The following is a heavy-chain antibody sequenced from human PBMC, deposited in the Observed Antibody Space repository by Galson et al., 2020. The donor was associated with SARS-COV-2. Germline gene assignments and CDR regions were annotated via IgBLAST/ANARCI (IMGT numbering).Heavy chain of an antibody. J-gene: IGHJ4*02. D-gene: IGHD3-3*01. CDR3: ARAAPITIFGVLIPYYFDY. V-gene: IGHV4-39*07. CDR1: GGSISSSIYY. CDR2: IYYSGST. Sequence: SETLSLTCTVSGGSISSSIYYWGLIRQPPGKGLEWIGSIYYSGSTYYNPYLKSRVTISVDTSKKQFSLKLSSVTAADTAVYYCARAAPITIFGVLIPYYFDYWGQGTLVTVSS.